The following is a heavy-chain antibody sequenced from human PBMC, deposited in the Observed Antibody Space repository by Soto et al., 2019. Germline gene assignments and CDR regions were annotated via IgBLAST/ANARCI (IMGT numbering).Heavy chain of an antibody. J-gene: IGHJ3*02. D-gene: IGHD4-17*01. V-gene: IGHV1-18*01. CDR1: GYTFTSYG. Sequence: ASVKVSCKASGYTFTSYGISWVLQAPGQGLEWMGWISAYNGNTNYAQKLQGRVTMTTDTSTSTAYMELRSLRSDDTAVYYCARDRSLYGDNDAFDIWGQGTMVTVS. CDR2: ISAYNGNT. CDR3: ARDRSLYGDNDAFDI.